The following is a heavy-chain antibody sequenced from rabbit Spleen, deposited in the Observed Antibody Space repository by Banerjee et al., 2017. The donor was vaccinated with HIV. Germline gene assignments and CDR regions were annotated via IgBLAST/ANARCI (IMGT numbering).Heavy chain of an antibody. CDR3: ARDGAGGCYFGL. J-gene: IGHJ3*01. Sequence: EESGGGLVKPEGTLTLTCTVSGFSFSSIYWICWVRQAPGKGLEWIACIDTSNGDTACANGVKFRFTSSKASSVSLHLPMMALAAAATYTCSRARDGAGGCYFGLWGQGTLVTVS. D-gene: IGHD8-1*01. CDR2: IDTSNGDT. V-gene: IGHV1S45*01. CDR1: GFSFSSIYW.